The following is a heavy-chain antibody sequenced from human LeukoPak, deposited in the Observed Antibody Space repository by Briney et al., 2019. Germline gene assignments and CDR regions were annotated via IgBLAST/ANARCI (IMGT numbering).Heavy chain of an antibody. CDR3: AKGHDFWSGYLPFDY. J-gene: IGHJ4*02. D-gene: IGHD3-3*01. Sequence: AGGSLRLSCAASGFTFSSYGMHWVRQAPGKGLEWVAFIRYDGSNKYYADSVKGRFTISRDNSKNTLYLQMNSLRAEGTAVYYCAKGHDFWSGYLPFDYWGQGTLVTVSS. V-gene: IGHV3-30*02. CDR2: IRYDGSNK. CDR1: GFTFSSYG.